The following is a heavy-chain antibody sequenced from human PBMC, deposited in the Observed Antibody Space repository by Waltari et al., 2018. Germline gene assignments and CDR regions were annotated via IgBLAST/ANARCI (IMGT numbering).Heavy chain of an antibody. J-gene: IGHJ4*02. CDR3: ARCRAAAGSSAFDS. CDR2: IYPGDSDT. V-gene: IGHV5-51*01. Sequence: AGVGQMPGKGREWMGAIYPGDSDTRYSPSFQGQVSFAADKSSTTAYLQWSSLKASDTAMYYCARCRAAAGSSAFDSWGQGTLITVSS. D-gene: IGHD6-13*01.